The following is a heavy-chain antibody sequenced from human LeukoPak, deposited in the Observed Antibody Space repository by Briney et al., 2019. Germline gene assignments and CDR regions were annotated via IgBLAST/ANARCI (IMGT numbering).Heavy chain of an antibody. CDR1: GYTFSGTGWY. Sequence: ASVKVSCKASGYTFSGTGWYLYWLRQAPGQGLECMGWIYPYTGATHYAQKFQGRVAMTRDTSISTAYMELSRLRPDDTAVYYCARDGPAQMVDFDYWGQGTLATVSS. D-gene: IGHD3-10*01. V-gene: IGHV1-2*02. J-gene: IGHJ4*02. CDR2: IYPYTGAT. CDR3: ARDGPAQMVDFDY.